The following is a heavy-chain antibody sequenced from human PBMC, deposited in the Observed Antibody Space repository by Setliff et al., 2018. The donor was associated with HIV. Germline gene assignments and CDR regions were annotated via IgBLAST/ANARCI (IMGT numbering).Heavy chain of an antibody. J-gene: IGHJ4*02. Sequence: KSGPTLVNPTQTLTLTCTFSGLSLSTSGVGVGWSRQSPGKALEWLAFIYWNNNKHYSTSLKSRLTVTKDTSKNRVVFTMTNMDPVDTATYYCAYSGRQLRGPYFDFWGQGTPVTVSS. V-gene: IGHV2-5*01. CDR1: GLSLSTSGVG. CDR2: IYWNNNK. CDR3: AYSGRQLRGPYFDF. D-gene: IGHD1-1*01.